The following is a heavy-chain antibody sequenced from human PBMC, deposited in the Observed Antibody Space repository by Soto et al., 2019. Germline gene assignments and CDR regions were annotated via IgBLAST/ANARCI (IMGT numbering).Heavy chain of an antibody. D-gene: IGHD3-22*01. CDR2: FDPEDGET. Sequence: GASVKVSCKVSGYTLPELSMHWVRQAPGKGLEWMGGFDPEDGETIYAQKFQGRVTITADKFTGTAYMELTRLRSDDTAVYYCAGDPDSHYNDSHAYSYPWGQGTLVTVS. V-gene: IGHV1-24*01. J-gene: IGHJ5*02. CDR1: GYTLPELS. CDR3: AGDPDSHYNDSHAYSYP.